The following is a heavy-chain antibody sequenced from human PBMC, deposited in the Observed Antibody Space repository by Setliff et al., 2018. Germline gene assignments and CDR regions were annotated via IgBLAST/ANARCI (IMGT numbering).Heavy chain of an antibody. V-gene: IGHV3-72*01. D-gene: IGHD3-10*01. CDR2: TKNKANAGYM. CDR1: GFSISDHY. Sequence: GGSLRLSCAASGFSISDHYMDWVRQAPGKGLEWVGRTKNKANAGYMEYAASVKDRFIISRDDSKNSLYLQIYSLKSDDTAVYYCVRAVVIRGSKPLDSWGHGTLVTVSS. CDR3: VRAVVIRGSKPLDS. J-gene: IGHJ5*01.